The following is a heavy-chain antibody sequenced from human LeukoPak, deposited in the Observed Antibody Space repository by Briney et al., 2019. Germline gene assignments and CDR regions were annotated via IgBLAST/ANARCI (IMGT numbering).Heavy chain of an antibody. J-gene: IGHJ4*02. D-gene: IGHD6-19*01. CDR1: RFTVTSNY. CDR2: IYNGGST. CDR3: ARATQWLAFDN. V-gene: IGHV3-66*01. Sequence: GGSLRLSCAPSRFTVTSNYMSWVRQAPGKGLEWVSVIYNGGSTSYADSVKSRFTISRDNSKNTLYLQMNSLRAEDTAVYFCARATQWLAFDNWGQGTVVTVSS.